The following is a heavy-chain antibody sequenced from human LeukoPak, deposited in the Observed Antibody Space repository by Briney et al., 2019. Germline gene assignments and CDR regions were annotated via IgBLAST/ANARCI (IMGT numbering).Heavy chain of an antibody. D-gene: IGHD5-18*01. J-gene: IGHJ6*03. CDR3: ARLNTWIQEELYYYYYMDV. CDR1: GFTFRNYY. V-gene: IGHV3-11*01. CDR2: ISADGNII. Sequence: PGGSLRLSCEASGFTFRNYYISWFRQAPGKGLEWVSWISADGNIIRYADSVKGRFIISRDNTGNSLYLQMNSLRAEDMALYYCARLNTWIQEELYYYYYMDVWGKGTTVTVSS.